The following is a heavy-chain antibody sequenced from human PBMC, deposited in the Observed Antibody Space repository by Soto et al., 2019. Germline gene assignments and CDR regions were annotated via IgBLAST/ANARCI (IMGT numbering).Heavy chain of an antibody. CDR3: AKPLCGDLMGPDSFHI. D-gene: IGHD4-17*01. CDR1: GFTFNSFG. J-gene: IGHJ3*02. Sequence: ESGGGLVQPGGSLRLSCAASGFTFNSFGMNWVRQAPGKGLEWVSYINSGGATMYYADSVKGRFTISRDNAQNSLYLHMNSLRAEDTAVYYCAKPLCGDLMGPDSFHIWGQGTMVTVSS. V-gene: IGHV3-48*01. CDR2: INSGGATM.